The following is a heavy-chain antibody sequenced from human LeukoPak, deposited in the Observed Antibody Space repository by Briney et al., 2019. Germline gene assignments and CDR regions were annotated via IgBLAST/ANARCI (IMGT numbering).Heavy chain of an antibody. CDR1: GFTFGDYA. J-gene: IGHJ4*02. V-gene: IGHV3-49*04. Sequence: GGSLRLSCTTSGFTFGDYALSWVRQAPGKGLEWVGFIRSKADGGTAEYAASVKGRFTISRDDSKSVAYLQMDSLKPEDTAVYYCTREIRYFDWFQADYWGQGTLVTVSS. D-gene: IGHD3-9*01. CDR3: TREIRYFDWFQADY. CDR2: IRSKADGGTA.